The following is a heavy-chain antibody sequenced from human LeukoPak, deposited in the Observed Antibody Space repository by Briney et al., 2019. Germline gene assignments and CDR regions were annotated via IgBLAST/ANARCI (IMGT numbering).Heavy chain of an antibody. Sequence: KSGGSLRPSCAASGFTFSSYSMNWVRQAPGKGLEWVSSISSSSSYIYYADSVKGRFTISRDNAKNSLYLQMNSLRAEDTAVYYCASGRVGQQLKVAFDYWGQGTLVTVSS. J-gene: IGHJ4*02. CDR1: GFTFSSYS. CDR2: ISSSSSYI. D-gene: IGHD6-13*01. CDR3: ASGRVGQQLKVAFDY. V-gene: IGHV3-21*01.